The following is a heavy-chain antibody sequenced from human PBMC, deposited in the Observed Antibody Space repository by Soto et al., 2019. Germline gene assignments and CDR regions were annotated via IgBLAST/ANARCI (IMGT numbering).Heavy chain of an antibody. V-gene: IGHV1-69*01. CDR1: GGTFSSFS. Sequence: QVQLVQSGAEVKKPGSSVKVSCKASGGTFSSFSISWVRQAPGHGLEWMGRIIPFFKGTSYAQKFQGRVTITADESTSTAYMVLCSLTSEDTAIYYCATDVSLNHYDNTFYYFALDVWGQGTTVAVSS. J-gene: IGHJ6*02. D-gene: IGHD3-22*01. CDR2: IIPFFKGT. CDR3: ATDVSLNHYDNTFYYFALDV.